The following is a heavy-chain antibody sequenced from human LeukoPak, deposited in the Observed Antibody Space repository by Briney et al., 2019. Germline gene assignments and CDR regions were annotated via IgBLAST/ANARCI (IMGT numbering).Heavy chain of an antibody. CDR1: GINFWCFL. CDR3: ARRGFGSSIDY. D-gene: IGHD6-6*01. V-gene: IGHV3-7*02. J-gene: IGHJ4*02. CDR2: IKEDGSEK. Sequence: GSLRLFCAGSGINFWCFLDSWVRQASGKGLEWVANIKEDGSEKYYVDSVKGRFTISRDNAKNSLYLQMNSLRAEDTAVYYCARRGFGSSIDYWGQGTLVTVSS.